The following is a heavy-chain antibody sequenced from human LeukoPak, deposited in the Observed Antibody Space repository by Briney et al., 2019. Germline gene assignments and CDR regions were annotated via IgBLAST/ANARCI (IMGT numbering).Heavy chain of an antibody. J-gene: IGHJ5*02. CDR1: GGSISTYY. CDR2: IYYTGST. CDR3: ARGGNYWPQWWFDP. V-gene: IGHV4-59*01. D-gene: IGHD1-26*01. Sequence: SETLSLTCTVSGGSISTYYWSWIRQPPGKGLEWIGYIYYTGSTSYNPSLKSRVTMSLDASKNQFSLELNSVTPAGTAVYYCARGGNYWPQWWFDPWGRGTLVSVSS.